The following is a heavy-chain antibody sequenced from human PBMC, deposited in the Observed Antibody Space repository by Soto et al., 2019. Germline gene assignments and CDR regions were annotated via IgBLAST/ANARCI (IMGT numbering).Heavy chain of an antibody. CDR1: GYTFTHNA. CDR2: MNPGSGDT. Sequence: GASVKVSCKASGYTFTHNAVSWVRQATGQGLEWMGWMNPGSGDTGYAQKFQGRVTMTRDISIATAYMELNSLTSEETAIYYCARMASFGSLNWFDPWGQGTLVTVSS. J-gene: IGHJ5*02. D-gene: IGHD5-18*01. V-gene: IGHV1-8*02. CDR3: ARMASFGSLNWFDP.